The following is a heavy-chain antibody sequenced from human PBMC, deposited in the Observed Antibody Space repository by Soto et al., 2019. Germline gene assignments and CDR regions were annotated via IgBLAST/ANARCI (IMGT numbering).Heavy chain of an antibody. Sequence: EVQLVESGGGLVQPGRSLRLSCAASGFTFDDYAMHWVRQAPGKGLEWVSGISWNSGSIGYADSVKGRFTISRDNAKNSLYLQMNSLRAEGTALYYFAKDRGLVAWGQGTLVSVSS. CDR1: GFTFDDYA. CDR2: ISWNSGSI. D-gene: IGHD2-15*01. J-gene: IGHJ4*02. CDR3: AKDRGLVA. V-gene: IGHV3-9*01.